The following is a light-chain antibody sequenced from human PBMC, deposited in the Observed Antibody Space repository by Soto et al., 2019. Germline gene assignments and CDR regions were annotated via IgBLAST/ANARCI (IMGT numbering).Light chain of an antibody. CDR3: CSYAGSSTVV. CDR1: SSDVGSYDL. J-gene: IGLJ2*01. V-gene: IGLV2-23*01. Sequence: QSALTQPASVSGSPGQSITISCTGTSSDVGSYDLVSWYQQHPGKAPKLMIYEDNKRPSGVSNRFSGSKSGNTASLTISGLQAEDEADYYCCSYAGSSTVVFGGGTKLTVL. CDR2: EDN.